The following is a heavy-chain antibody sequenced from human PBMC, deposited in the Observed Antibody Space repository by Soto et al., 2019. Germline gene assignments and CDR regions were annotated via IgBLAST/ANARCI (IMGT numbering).Heavy chain of an antibody. CDR1: GFTVSTKY. J-gene: IGHJ3*02. CDR3: ARVTSYCSSTSCLEWLSVGAFDI. Sequence: GGSLRLSCAASGFTVSTKYMSWVRQAPGKGLEWVSVIYSGGSTYYADSVKGRFTISRHNSKNTLYLQMNSLRAEDTAVYYCARVTSYCSSTSCLEWLSVGAFDIWGQGTMVTVSS. V-gene: IGHV3-53*04. D-gene: IGHD2-2*01. CDR2: IYSGGST.